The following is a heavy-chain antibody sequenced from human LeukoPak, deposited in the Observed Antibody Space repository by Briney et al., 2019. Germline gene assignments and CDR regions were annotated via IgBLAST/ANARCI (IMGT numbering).Heavy chain of an antibody. J-gene: IGHJ6*02. Sequence: ASVKVSCKASGGTFSNYAISWVRQAPGRGLEWMGWINTNTGNPTYAQGFTGRFVFSLDTSVSTAYLQISSLKAEDTAVYYCARDQGAGAGYYYYGMDVWGQGTTVTVSS. D-gene: IGHD1-26*01. CDR2: INTNTGNP. V-gene: IGHV7-4-1*02. CDR1: GGTFSNYA. CDR3: ARDQGAGAGYYYYGMDV.